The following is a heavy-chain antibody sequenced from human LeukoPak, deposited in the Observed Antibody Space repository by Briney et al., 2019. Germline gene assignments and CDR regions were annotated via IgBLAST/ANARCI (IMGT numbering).Heavy chain of an antibody. CDR2: TYSGGRT. Sequence: GGSLRLSCAASGFTFSSHAMSWVRQAPGKGLEWVSVTYSGGRTYYADSVKGRFTISRDNSKNALNLQMHNLRAEDTAVYYCARVYYGSGSLHYYYYYMDVWGKGTTVTISS. V-gene: IGHV3-53*01. CDR1: GFTFSSHA. CDR3: ARVYYGSGSLHYYYYYMDV. D-gene: IGHD3-10*01. J-gene: IGHJ6*03.